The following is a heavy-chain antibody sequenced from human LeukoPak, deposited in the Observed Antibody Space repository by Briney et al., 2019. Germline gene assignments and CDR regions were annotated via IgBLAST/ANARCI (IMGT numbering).Heavy chain of an antibody. V-gene: IGHV1-46*01. Sequence: ASVKVSCKASGYTFTSYYMHWVRQAPGAGLEWMGIIIPSGGSASYAQKFQGRVTMTRDTSTSTVYMELSSLRSEDTAVYYCARTLYYYDSSAYYPGAFDIWGQGTMVTVSS. CDR1: GYTFTSYY. CDR2: IIPSGGSA. D-gene: IGHD3-22*01. J-gene: IGHJ3*02. CDR3: ARTLYYYDSSAYYPGAFDI.